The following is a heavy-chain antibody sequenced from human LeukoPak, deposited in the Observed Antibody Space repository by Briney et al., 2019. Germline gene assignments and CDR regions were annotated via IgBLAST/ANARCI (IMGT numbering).Heavy chain of an antibody. CDR3: VRSYNYGPLV. Sequence: PGGSLRLSCAASGFIFSQYSMNWVRQPPGKGLEWIGEINHSGSTNYNPSLKSRVTMSVDASKNQFSLRLSSVTAADTAVYYCVRSYNYGPLVWGQGTTVTVSS. CDR2: INHSGST. CDR1: GFIFSQYS. J-gene: IGHJ6*02. D-gene: IGHD5-24*01. V-gene: IGHV4-34*01.